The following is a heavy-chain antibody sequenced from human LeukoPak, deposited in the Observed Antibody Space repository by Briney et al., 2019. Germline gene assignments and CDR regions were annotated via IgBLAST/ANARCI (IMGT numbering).Heavy chain of an antibody. CDR3: ARGDIVVVPAAMIGNY. Sequence: GGSLRLSCAASGFTFSSYSMNWVRQAPGKGLEWVSSISSSSSYIYYADSVKGRFTISRDNAKKSLYLQMNSLRAEDTAVYYCARGDIVVVPAAMIGNYWGQGTLVTVSS. CDR1: GFTFSSYS. J-gene: IGHJ4*02. V-gene: IGHV3-21*01. D-gene: IGHD2-2*01. CDR2: ISSSSSYI.